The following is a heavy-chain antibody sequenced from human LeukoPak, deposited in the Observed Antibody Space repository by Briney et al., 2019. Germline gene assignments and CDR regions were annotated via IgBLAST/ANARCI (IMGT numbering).Heavy chain of an antibody. CDR2: ISSSGSTI. Sequence: HPGGSLRLSCAASGSTFSSYEMNWVRQAPGKGLEWVSYISSSGSTIYYADSVKGRFTISRDNAKNSLYLQMNSLRAEDTAVYYCARAGSYQKDFDYWGQGTLVTVSS. D-gene: IGHD3-10*01. V-gene: IGHV3-48*03. CDR3: ARAGSYQKDFDY. CDR1: GSTFSSYE. J-gene: IGHJ4*02.